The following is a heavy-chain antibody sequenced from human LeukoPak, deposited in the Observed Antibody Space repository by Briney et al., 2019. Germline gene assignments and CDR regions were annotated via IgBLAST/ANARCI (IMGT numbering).Heavy chain of an antibody. Sequence: SETLSLTCAVYGGSFSGSFWSWIRQPPGKGLEWIGEINNGGSTSYNPSLEGRVTISVDTSKNQFSLKLSSVTAADTAVYYCASQAVSGSSGWSDYWGQGTLVTVSS. D-gene: IGHD6-19*01. CDR3: ASQAVSGSSGWSDY. CDR1: GGSFSGSF. CDR2: INNGGST. V-gene: IGHV4-34*09. J-gene: IGHJ4*02.